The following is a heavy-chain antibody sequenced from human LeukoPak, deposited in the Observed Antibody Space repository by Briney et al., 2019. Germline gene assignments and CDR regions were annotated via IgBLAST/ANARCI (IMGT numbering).Heavy chain of an antibody. CDR2: ISYDGSNK. D-gene: IGHD3-22*01. Sequence: PGGSLRLSCAASGFTVSSNYMSWVRQAPGKGLEWVAVISYDGSNKYYADSVKGRFTISRDNAKRSLYLQMNSLRAEDTAVYYCARDLGYDSTGYWGQGTLVTVSS. J-gene: IGHJ4*02. CDR3: ARDLGYDSTGY. V-gene: IGHV3-30*03. CDR1: GFTVSSNY.